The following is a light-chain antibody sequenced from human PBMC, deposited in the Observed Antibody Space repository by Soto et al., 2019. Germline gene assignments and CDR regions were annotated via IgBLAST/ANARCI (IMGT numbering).Light chain of an antibody. CDR3: QKYDSYPLT. CDR2: AAS. Sequence: DIQMTQSPASLSASVGDRVTITCRASQGVNKYVTWFQQKPGKAPKTLNYAASTLQNWVPSEFTGSGSWTDFTLTISALQPDDFATDYCQKYDSYPLTFGEGSKVEIK. J-gene: IGKJ4*01. V-gene: IGKV1-16*02. CDR1: QGVNKY.